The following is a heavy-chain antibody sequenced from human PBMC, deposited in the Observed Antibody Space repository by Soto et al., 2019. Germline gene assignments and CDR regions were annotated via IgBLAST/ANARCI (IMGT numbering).Heavy chain of an antibody. V-gene: IGHV3-7*01. CDR3: ARVEYSSNYDVLDK. D-gene: IGHD4-4*01. Sequence: EVQLVESGGGSVQPGESLRLSCAASGFRLSAYWVDWVRQAPGKGLEGVGNISPDGNQRYYVDSMKGRFTISRDNAKNSVYLQMDSLGVEDTAVYYCARVEYSSNYDVLDKWGRGTGVTVSA. CDR1: GFRLSAYW. CDR2: ISPDGNQR. J-gene: IGHJ3*02.